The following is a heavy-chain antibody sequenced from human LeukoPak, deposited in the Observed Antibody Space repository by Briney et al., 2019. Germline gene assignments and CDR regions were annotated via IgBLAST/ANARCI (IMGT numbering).Heavy chain of an antibody. CDR1: GFTFSSYS. Sequence: PGGSLRLSCAASGFTFSSYSMNWARQAPGKGLEWVSFIRSSSSYIYYADSVKGRFTISRDNAKNSLYLQMNSLRVEDTAVYYCARIAFYGDYCDYWGQGTLVTVSS. CDR2: IRSSSSYI. V-gene: IGHV3-21*01. CDR3: ARIAFYGDYCDY. J-gene: IGHJ4*02. D-gene: IGHD4-17*01.